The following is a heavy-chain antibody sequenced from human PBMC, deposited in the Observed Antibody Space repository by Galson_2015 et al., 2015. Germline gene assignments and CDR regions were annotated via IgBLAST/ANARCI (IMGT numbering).Heavy chain of an antibody. J-gene: IGHJ4*01. D-gene: IGHD3-16*02. CDR2: ISSSSSYI. CDR3: AREAGSFPHY. Sequence: SLRLSCAAPGFTFSSYSMNWVRQAPGKGLEWVSSISSSSSYIYYADSVKGRFTISRDTAKNSLYLQMNSLRAEDTAVYYCAREAGSFPHYWGPGTPGTVS. V-gene: IGHV3-21*01. CDR1: GFTFSSYS.